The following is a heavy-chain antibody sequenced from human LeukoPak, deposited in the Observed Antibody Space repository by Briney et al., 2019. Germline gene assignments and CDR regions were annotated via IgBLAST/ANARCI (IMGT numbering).Heavy chain of an antibody. Sequence: PSETLSLTCTVSGGSINSYYWSWIRQPPGKGLEWIGYIYYTGSTNYNPSLKSRVTISIDTSKNQFSLNLSSVTAADTAVYYCANSSRPHRFDPWGQGTLVTVSS. CDR1: GGSINSYY. D-gene: IGHD6-13*01. CDR3: ANSSRPHRFDP. J-gene: IGHJ5*02. V-gene: IGHV4-59*01. CDR2: IYYTGST.